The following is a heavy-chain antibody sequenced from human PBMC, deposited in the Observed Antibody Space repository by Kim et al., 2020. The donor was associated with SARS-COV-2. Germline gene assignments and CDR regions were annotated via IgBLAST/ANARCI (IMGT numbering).Heavy chain of an antibody. D-gene: IGHD2-15*01. J-gene: IGHJ6*02. Sequence: ASVKVSCKASGYTITSYAMHWVRQAPGQRLEWMVWINDGNGNTKYSQKFQGRVTITRDTSASTAYMELSSLRSEDTAVYYCARDLVSARYCSGGSCQTYYYYYGMDDWGQGTTVTVSS. CDR2: INDGNGNT. V-gene: IGHV1-3*01. CDR1: GYTITSYA. CDR3: ARDLVSARYCSGGSCQTYYYYYGMDD.